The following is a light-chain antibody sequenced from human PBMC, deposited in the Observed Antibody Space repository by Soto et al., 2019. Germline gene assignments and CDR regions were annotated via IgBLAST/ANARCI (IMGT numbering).Light chain of an antibody. Sequence: EIVMTQSPATLSVSPGERATLSCRASQSVSSKLAWYQQKPGQAPRLLMYGASTRATGTPARFSGRGSGTEFTLTISSLQSEDFAVYYCQQYKNWPMYTFGQGTKVETK. V-gene: IGKV3-15*01. CDR2: GAS. J-gene: IGKJ2*01. CDR3: QQYKNWPMYT. CDR1: QSVSSK.